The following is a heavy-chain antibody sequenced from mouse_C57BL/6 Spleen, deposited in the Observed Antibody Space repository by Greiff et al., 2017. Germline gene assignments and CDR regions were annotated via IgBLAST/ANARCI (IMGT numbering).Heavy chain of an antibody. J-gene: IGHJ4*01. CDR1: GYTFTSYW. CDR3: ARYGNYGHYAMDY. Sequence: QVQLQQPGAELVKPGASVKLSCKASGYTFTSYWMHWVKQRPGQGLEWIGMIHPNSGSTNYNEKFKSKATLTVDKSSSTAYMQLSSLTSEDSAVYYCARYGNYGHYAMDYWGQGTSFTVSS. D-gene: IGHD2-1*01. CDR2: IHPNSGST. V-gene: IGHV1-64*01.